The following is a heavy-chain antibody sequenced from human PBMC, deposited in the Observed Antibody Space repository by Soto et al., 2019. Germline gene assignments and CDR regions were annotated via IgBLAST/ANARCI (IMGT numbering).Heavy chain of an antibody. CDR1: GGSISSYY. D-gene: IGHD5-12*01. CDR2: IYYSGST. V-gene: IGHV4-59*01. CDR3: ARVSGYHLYDAFDI. J-gene: IGHJ3*02. Sequence: PSETLSLSCTVSGGSISSYYWSWIRQPPGKGLEWIGYIYYSGSTNYNPSLKSRVTISVDTSKNQFSLKLSSVTAADTAVYYCARVSGYHLYDAFDIWGQETMVTVSS.